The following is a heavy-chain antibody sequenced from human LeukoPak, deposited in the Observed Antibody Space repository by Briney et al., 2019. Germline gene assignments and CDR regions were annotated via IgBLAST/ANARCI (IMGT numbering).Heavy chain of an antibody. CDR1: GFAFSSQD. CDR2: ISDSGGRT. CDR3: AKDARRSSGWYFFDH. D-gene: IGHD6-19*01. J-gene: IGHJ4*02. V-gene: IGHV3-23*01. Sequence: GGSLRLSCAASGFAFSSQDMGWVRQAPGKGLEWVSAISDSGGRTYFVDSVKGRFTISRDNSKNTLYLQMNSLRADDTAVYYCAKDARRSSGWYFFDHWGQGTLVTVSS.